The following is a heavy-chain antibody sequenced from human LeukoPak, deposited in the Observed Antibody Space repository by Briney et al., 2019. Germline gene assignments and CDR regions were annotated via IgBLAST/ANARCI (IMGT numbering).Heavy chain of an antibody. CDR1: GFTFTSYW. CDR3: ARGYCSSVSCPEAPFDI. CDR2: IKSDGGST. Sequence: QPGGSLRLSCAASGFTFTSYWMHWVRHAPGKGLVRVSRIKSDGGSTTYADSVKGRFTISRDNAKNTLYLQMKSLRVEDTAVYYCARGYCSSVSCPEAPFDIWGQGTMVTVSS. V-gene: IGHV3-74*01. D-gene: IGHD2-2*01. J-gene: IGHJ3*02.